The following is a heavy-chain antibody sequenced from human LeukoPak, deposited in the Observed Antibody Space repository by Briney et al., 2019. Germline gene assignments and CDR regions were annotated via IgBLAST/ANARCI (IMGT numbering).Heavy chain of an antibody. CDR2: IYTSGST. D-gene: IGHD6-13*01. V-gene: IGHV4-4*07. J-gene: IGHJ4*02. CDR1: GGSISSYY. CDR3: ASTGSSWYYGSGGIDY. Sequence: SETLSLTCTVSGGSISSYYWSWIRQPAGKGPEWIGRIYTSGSTNYNPSLKSRVTMSVDTSKNQFSLKLSSVTAADTAVYYCASTGSSWYYGSGGIDYWGQGTLVTVSS.